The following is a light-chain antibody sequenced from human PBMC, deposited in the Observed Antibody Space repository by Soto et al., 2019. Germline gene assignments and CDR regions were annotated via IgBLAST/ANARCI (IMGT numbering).Light chain of an antibody. J-gene: IGLJ1*01. CDR2: EVN. V-gene: IGLV2-14*01. Sequence: QSVLTQPASVSGSPGQSITISCTGTSSDVCAYNYVSWYQQHPGKAPKLMIYEVNYRPSGVSHRFSGFKSGITASLPISCLQAEDEANYYCSSYASTSTAVFGSGTKVTVL. CDR1: SSDVCAYNY. CDR3: SSYASTSTAV.